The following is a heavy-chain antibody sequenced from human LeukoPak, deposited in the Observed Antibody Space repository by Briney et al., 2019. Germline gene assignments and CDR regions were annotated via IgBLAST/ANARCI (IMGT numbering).Heavy chain of an antibody. CDR2: IYYSGST. V-gene: IGHV4-39*01. Sequence: SETLSLTCTVSGGSISSSSYYWGWIRQPPGKGLEWIGSIYYSGSTYYNPSLKSRVTISVDTSKNQFSLKLSSVTAADTAVYYCARRTRGLSGSYYSYYFDYWGQGTLVTVSS. CDR3: ARRTRGLSGSYYSYYFDY. CDR1: GGSISSSSYY. J-gene: IGHJ4*02. D-gene: IGHD1-26*01.